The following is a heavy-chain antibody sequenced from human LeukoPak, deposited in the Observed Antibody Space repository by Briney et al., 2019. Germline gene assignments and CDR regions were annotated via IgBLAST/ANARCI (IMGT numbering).Heavy chain of an antibody. D-gene: IGHD1-26*01. CDR3: VRDRGTYRPIDY. Sequence: PGGSLRLSCAASAFSLNAYNMNWVRQAPGKGLEWVSSISYTGTYIYYADSVKGQFTISRDIAQNSLYLQMNSLRAEDTAIYYCVRDRGTYRPIDYWGQGTLVTVSS. V-gene: IGHV3-21*04. J-gene: IGHJ4*02. CDR2: ISYTGTYI. CDR1: AFSLNAYN.